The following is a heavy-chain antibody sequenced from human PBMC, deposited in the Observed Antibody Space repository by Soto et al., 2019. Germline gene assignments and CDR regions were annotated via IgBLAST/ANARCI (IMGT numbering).Heavy chain of an antibody. V-gene: IGHV3-66*01. D-gene: IGHD2-21*01. CDR3: ARDYGVRYCEF. Sequence: VESGERLVQPGGSLRLSCAASGFSVSGNYMSWVRQAPGKGLEWISIIYSGGDTFYADSVKGRFLISRDISRNTVYLQMDSVTAEDTAIYFCARDYGVRYCEFWGPATLVTVSS. J-gene: IGHJ4*02. CDR2: IYSGGDT. CDR1: GFSVSGNY.